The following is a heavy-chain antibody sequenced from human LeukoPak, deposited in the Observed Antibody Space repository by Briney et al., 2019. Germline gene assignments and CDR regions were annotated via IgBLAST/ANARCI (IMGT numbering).Heavy chain of an antibody. CDR2: IIPIFGTA. Sequence: GASVKVSCKASGGTFSSYAISWVRQAPGQGLEWMGGIIPIFGTANYAQKFQGRVTITADKSTSTAYMELSSLRSEDTAVYYCARDRSPVGAVPVSHWGQGTLVTVSS. D-gene: IGHD1-26*01. CDR1: GGTFSSYA. V-gene: IGHV1-69*06. CDR3: ARDRSPVGAVPVSH. J-gene: IGHJ4*02.